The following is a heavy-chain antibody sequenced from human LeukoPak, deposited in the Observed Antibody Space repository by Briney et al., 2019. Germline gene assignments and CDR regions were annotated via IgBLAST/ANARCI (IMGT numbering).Heavy chain of an antibody. CDR1: GGSINDFC. D-gene: IGHD1-7*01. CDR2: IYSSGST. V-gene: IGHV4-59*08. CDR3: ARHSGNYGGAFDI. J-gene: IGHJ3*02. Sequence: SETLSLTCTVSGGSINDFCCSWVRQPPGKGLEWLGYIYSSGSTNYNPSLESRVTMSVDTSKNQFSLKLTSVTAADTAVYFCARHSGNYGGAFDIWGQGTMVTVSS.